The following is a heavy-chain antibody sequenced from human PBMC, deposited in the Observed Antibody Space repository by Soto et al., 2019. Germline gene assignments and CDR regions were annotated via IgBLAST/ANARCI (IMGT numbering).Heavy chain of an antibody. D-gene: IGHD6-19*01. J-gene: IGHJ4*02. Sequence: SETLSLTCAVYGGSFSGYYWSWIRQPPGKGLEWIGEINHSGSTNYNPSLKSRVTISVDTSKNQFSLKLSSVTAADTAVYYCARGFRRLDPRLSYWGQGTLVTVSS. CDR1: GGSFSGYY. CDR2: INHSGST. CDR3: ARGFRRLDPRLSY. V-gene: IGHV4-34*01.